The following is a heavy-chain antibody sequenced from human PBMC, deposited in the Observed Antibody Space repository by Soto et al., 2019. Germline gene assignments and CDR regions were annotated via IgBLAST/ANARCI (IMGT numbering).Heavy chain of an antibody. CDR1: GFSLSTSGVG. CDR2: IYWNDDK. D-gene: IGHD2-15*01. V-gene: IGHV2-5*01. J-gene: IGHJ4*02. CDR3: AHALLPHYYFDY. Sequence: SGPTLVNPTQTLTLTCTFSGFSLSTSGVGVGWIRQPPGKALEWLALIYWNDDKRYSPSLKSRLTITKDTSKNQVVLTMTNMDPVDTATYHCAHALLPHYYFDYWGQGTLVTVSS.